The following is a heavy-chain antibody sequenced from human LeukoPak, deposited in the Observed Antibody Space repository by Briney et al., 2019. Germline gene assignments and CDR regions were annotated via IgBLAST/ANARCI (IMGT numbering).Heavy chain of an antibody. V-gene: IGHV4-4*08. CDR3: ARDGLD. J-gene: IGHJ4*02. Sequence: SDTLSLTCTVSGGSINTYYWSWIRQPPGKGLEWIGYIYNSGSTNYNPSLKSRVTISEDTSKNQFSLKLSSVTAADTAVYYCARDGLDWGQGTLVTVSS. CDR2: IYNSGST. CDR1: GGSINTYY.